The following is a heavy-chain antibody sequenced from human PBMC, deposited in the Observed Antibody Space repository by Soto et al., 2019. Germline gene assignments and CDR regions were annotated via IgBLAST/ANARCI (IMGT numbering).Heavy chain of an antibody. J-gene: IGHJ6*02. CDR1: GGSISSSSYY. CDR3: AREAGHHYYYYGMDV. D-gene: IGHD3-10*01. V-gene: IGHV4-39*07. CDR2: IYYSGST. Sequence: SETLSLTCTVSGGSISSSSYYWGWIRQPPGKGLEWIGYIYYSGSTNYNPSLKSRVPISVDTSKNQFSLKLSSVTAADTAVYYCAREAGHHYYYYGMDVWGQGTTVTVSS.